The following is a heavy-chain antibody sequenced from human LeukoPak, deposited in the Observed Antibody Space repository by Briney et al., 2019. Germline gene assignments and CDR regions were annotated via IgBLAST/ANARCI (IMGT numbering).Heavy chain of an antibody. V-gene: IGHV3-21*01. CDR2: ISSSSSYI. CDR3: ARDRGTAFDY. CDR1: GFTFSSYS. Sequence: PGGSLRLSCTASGFTFSSYSMNWVRQAPGKGLEWVSSISSSSSYIYYADSVKGRFTISRDNAKNSLYLQMNSLRAEDTAVYYCARDRGTAFDYWGQGTLVTVSS. D-gene: IGHD3-10*01. J-gene: IGHJ4*02.